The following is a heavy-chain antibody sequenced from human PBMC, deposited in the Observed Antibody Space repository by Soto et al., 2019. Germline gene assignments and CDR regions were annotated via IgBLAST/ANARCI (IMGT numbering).Heavy chain of an antibody. CDR3: ARDHGSLTTVTPPDY. J-gene: IGHJ4*02. CDR2: ISSSSRYI. V-gene: IGHV3-21*01. D-gene: IGHD4-17*01. Sequence: EVQLVEFGGGLVKPGGSLRLSGAACGFTFSSYNMNWIRQAPGKGLEWVSSISSSSRYIYYTDSVKGRFTISRDNAKNSVDLQMNSLRAEDTAVYYCARDHGSLTTVTPPDYWGQGTLVTVSS. CDR1: GFTFSSYN.